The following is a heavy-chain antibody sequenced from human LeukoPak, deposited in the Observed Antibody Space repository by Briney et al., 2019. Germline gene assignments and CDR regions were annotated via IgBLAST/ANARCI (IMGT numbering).Heavy chain of an antibody. Sequence: GGSLRLSCAASGFTFSSYGLHWVRRAPGKGLGWVAFIRYDGSNKYYADSVKGRFTISRDNSKNTLYLQMNSLRAEDTAVYYCAKDRGSGSPTFDYWGQGTLVTVSS. CDR2: IRYDGSNK. CDR1: GFTFSSYG. V-gene: IGHV3-30*02. CDR3: AKDRGSGSPTFDY. J-gene: IGHJ4*02. D-gene: IGHD3-10*01.